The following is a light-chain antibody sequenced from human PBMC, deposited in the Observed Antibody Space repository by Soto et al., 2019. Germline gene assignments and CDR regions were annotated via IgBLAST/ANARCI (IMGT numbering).Light chain of an antibody. J-gene: IGLJ2*01. CDR1: SASIASNY. Sequence: FMLTQPHSVSESPGKTVTISCTRSSASIASNYVQWYQQRPGSAPTTVIYEDNQRPSGVPDRFSGSIDSSSNSASLTISGLKTEDEADYYCQSYDSNTVVFGGGTQLTVL. V-gene: IGLV6-57*04. CDR3: QSYDSNTVV. CDR2: EDN.